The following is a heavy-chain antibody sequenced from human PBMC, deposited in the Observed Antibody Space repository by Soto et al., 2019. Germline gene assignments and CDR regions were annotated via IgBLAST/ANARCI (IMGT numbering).Heavy chain of an antibody. J-gene: IGHJ6*02. CDR2: IIPIFGTA. Sequence: QVQLVQSGAEVKKPGSSVKVSCKASGGTFSSYAISWVRQAPGQGLEWMGGIIPIFGTANYAQKFQGRVTITADESTSTAYMELSSLRSEDTAVYYCARAGIAVAGIAYYYYYGMDVWGQGTTVTVSS. D-gene: IGHD6-19*01. V-gene: IGHV1-69*01. CDR3: ARAGIAVAGIAYYYYYGMDV. CDR1: GGTFSSYA.